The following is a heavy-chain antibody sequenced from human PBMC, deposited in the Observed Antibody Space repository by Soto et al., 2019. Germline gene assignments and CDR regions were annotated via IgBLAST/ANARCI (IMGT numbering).Heavy chain of an antibody. J-gene: IGHJ1*01. V-gene: IGHV1-8*01. CDR1: GYTFTSYD. CDR2: MNPNSGNT. D-gene: IGHD3-22*01. Sequence: ASVKVSCKASGYTFTSYDINWVRRATGQGLEWMGWMNPNSGNTGYAQKFQGRVTMTRNTSISTAYMELSSLRSEDTAVYYCARGRAHYYDSSGPEYFQHWGQGTLVTVSS. CDR3: ARGRAHYYDSSGPEYFQH.